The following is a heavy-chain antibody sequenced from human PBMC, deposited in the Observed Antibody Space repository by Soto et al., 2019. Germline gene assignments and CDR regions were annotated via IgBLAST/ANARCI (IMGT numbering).Heavy chain of an antibody. Sequence: ETLSLTCTVSGGSISTYYWSWIRQPPGEGLEWIGYIYYSGSTNYSPSLRSRVTISVDTSKNQFSLKLSSVTPADTAVYYCARGVRLGYGQPPLFDYWGQGTLVTVSS. J-gene: IGHJ4*02. D-gene: IGHD5-12*01. V-gene: IGHV4-59*01. CDR3: ARGVRLGYGQPPLFDY. CDR1: GGSISTYY. CDR2: IYYSGST.